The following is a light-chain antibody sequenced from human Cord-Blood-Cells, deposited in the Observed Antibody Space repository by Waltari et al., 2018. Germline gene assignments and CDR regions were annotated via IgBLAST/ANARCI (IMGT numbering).Light chain of an antibody. Sequence: QSVLTQPPSVSGAPGQRVTISCTGSSSNIGAGYDVHWYQQLPGTAPKLLIYGNSNRPSGVPDRFSGSKSGTSASLAITGLQAEDVADYYCQSYDSSLSGYVVFGGGTMLTVL. J-gene: IGLJ2*01. CDR2: GNS. CDR1: SSNIGAGYD. V-gene: IGLV1-40*01. CDR3: QSYDSSLSGYVV.